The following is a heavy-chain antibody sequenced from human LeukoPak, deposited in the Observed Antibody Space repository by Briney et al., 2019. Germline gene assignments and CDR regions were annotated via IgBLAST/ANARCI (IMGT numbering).Heavy chain of an antibody. V-gene: IGHV3-33*06. Sequence: GGSLRLSCAASGFTFSSYGMHWVRQAPGKWLEWVAVIWYDGSNKYYADSVKGRFTISRDNSKNTLYLQINSLRAEDTAVYYCAKDAFITGTTDWGQGTLVTVSS. CDR1: GFTFSSYG. CDR2: IWYDGSNK. D-gene: IGHD1-7*01. J-gene: IGHJ4*02. CDR3: AKDAFITGTTD.